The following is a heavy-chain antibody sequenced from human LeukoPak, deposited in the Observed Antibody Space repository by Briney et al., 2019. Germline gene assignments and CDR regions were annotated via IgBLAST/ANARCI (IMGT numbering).Heavy chain of an antibody. J-gene: IGHJ4*02. CDR1: GGSISSSSYY. Sequence: SETLSLTCTVSGGSISSSSYYWGWIRQPPGKWLEWIGSIYYSGSTYYNPSLKSRVTISVDTSKNQFSLKLSSVTAADTAVYYCARQGYSGSYWVDYWGQGTLVTVSS. V-gene: IGHV4-39*01. CDR2: IYYSGST. D-gene: IGHD1-26*01. CDR3: ARQGYSGSYWVDY.